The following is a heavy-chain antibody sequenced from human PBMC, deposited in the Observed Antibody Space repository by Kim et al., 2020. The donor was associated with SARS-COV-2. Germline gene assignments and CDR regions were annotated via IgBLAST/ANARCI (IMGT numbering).Heavy chain of an antibody. D-gene: IGHD6-19*01. CDR2: IYYSGST. J-gene: IGHJ4*02. CDR3: ARDSYSSGWYWYFDY. CDR1: GGSVSSGSYY. V-gene: IGHV4-61*01. Sequence: SETLSLTCTVSGGSVSSGSYYWSWIRQPPGKGLEWIGYIYYSGSTNYNPSLKSRVPISVDTSKNQFSLKLSSVTAADTAVYYCARDSYSSGWYWYFDYWGQGTLVTVSS.